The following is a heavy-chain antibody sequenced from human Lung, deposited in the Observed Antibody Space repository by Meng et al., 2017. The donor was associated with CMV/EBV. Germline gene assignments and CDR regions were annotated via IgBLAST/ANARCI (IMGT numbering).Heavy chain of an antibody. V-gene: IGHV4-39*01. Sequence: SETLSLTCTVSGGSISSTYYYWGWIRQPPGRGLEWIGSLYYSGSTYYNPSLKSRVTVSVDTSKNQFSLKLTSVTAADTAIYYCARHHTYYFASGPNYYFDYWGQGTXVTVSS. CDR1: GGSISSTYYY. CDR2: LYYSGST. J-gene: IGHJ4*02. CDR3: ARHHTYYFASGPNYYFDY. D-gene: IGHD3-10*01.